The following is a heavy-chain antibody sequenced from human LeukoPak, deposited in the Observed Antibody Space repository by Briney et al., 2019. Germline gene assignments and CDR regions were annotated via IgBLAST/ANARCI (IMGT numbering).Heavy chain of an antibody. CDR3: ARGLLVVVATNTTEGHFCDY. V-gene: IGHV3-21*01. Sequence: GGSLRLSCAASGFTLRSYSMNWVRQAPGKGLEWVSSISSGSSYISYADSVKGRFTISRDNAENSLYLQMNSLRAEDTAVYYCARGLLVVVATNTTEGHFCDYWGRGTLVTVSS. D-gene: IGHD2-15*01. J-gene: IGHJ4*02. CDR2: ISSGSSYI. CDR1: GFTLRSYS.